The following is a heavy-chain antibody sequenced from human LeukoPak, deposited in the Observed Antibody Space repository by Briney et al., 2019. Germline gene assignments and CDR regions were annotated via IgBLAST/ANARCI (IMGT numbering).Heavy chain of an antibody. Sequence: GASVKVSCKASGGTFSSYAISWVRQAPGQGLEWMGRIIPILGIANYAQKFQGRVTITADESTSTAYMELSSLRPEDTAVYYCARVAGYSGYDFSWFDPWGQGTLVTVSS. D-gene: IGHD5-12*01. V-gene: IGHV1-69*04. J-gene: IGHJ5*02. CDR3: ARVAGYSGYDFSWFDP. CDR1: GGTFSSYA. CDR2: IIPILGIA.